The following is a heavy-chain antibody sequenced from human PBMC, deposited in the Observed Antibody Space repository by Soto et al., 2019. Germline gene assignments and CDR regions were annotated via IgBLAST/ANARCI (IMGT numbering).Heavy chain of an antibody. CDR3: ARDTRWGLGY. V-gene: IGHV4-4*02. CDR1: GDSINSNYC. Sequence: PSETLSLTCAVSGDSINSNYCWTWVRQPPGKGLEWIAEIYYSGGTSYNPSLKSRVTISMDKSKNQFSLNLTSVTAADTAMYYCARDTRWGLGYWGQGTLVTVSS. J-gene: IGHJ4*02. CDR2: IYYSGGT. D-gene: IGHD7-27*01.